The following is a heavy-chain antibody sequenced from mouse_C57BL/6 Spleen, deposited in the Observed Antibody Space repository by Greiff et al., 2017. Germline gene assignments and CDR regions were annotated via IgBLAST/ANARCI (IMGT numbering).Heavy chain of an antibody. D-gene: IGHD2-12*01. CDR2: IDPSDSYT. J-gene: IGHJ3*01. CDR1: GYTFTSYW. V-gene: IGHV1-59*01. CDR3: ARSSYDGAWFAY. Sequence: QVQLQQPGAELVRPGTSVKLSCKASGYTFTSYWMHWVKQRPGQGLEWIGVIDPSDSYTNYNQKFKGKATLTVDTSSSTAYMQLSSLTSEDSAVYYCARSSYDGAWFAYWGQGTLVTVSA.